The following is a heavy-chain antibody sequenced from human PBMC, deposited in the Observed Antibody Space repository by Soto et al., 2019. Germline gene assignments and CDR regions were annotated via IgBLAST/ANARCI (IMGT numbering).Heavy chain of an antibody. CDR2: INPNSGGT. Sequence: QVQLVQSGAEVRKPGASVKVSCKASGYTFSDYYIHWVRQAPGQGLEWMGWINPNSGGTKYAPKFQGGVTMTRDTSITTAYRELGRLRSGDTAGYYCAREPATAKPEGVDSWGQGTLVTVSS. D-gene: IGHD1-1*01. CDR3: AREPATAKPEGVDS. CDR1: GYTFSDYY. V-gene: IGHV1-2*02. J-gene: IGHJ4*02.